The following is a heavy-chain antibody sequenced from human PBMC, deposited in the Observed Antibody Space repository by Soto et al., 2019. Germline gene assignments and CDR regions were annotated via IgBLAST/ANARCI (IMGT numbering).Heavy chain of an antibody. CDR2: ISWHSGSI. CDR3: AKTIYKYSSGCPVFDY. Sequence: GGSLRLSCAASGFTFDDYAMHWVRQAPGKGLEWVSGISWHSGSIGYADSVKGRFTISRDNAKNSLYLQMNSLRAEDTAVYYCAKTIYKYSSGCPVFDYWGQGTLVTVSS. V-gene: IGHV3-9*01. J-gene: IGHJ4*02. CDR1: GFTFDDYA. D-gene: IGHD6-19*01.